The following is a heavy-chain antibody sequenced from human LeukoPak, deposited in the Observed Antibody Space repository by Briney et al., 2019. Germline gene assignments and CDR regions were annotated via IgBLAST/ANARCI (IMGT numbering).Heavy chain of an antibody. CDR3: AKDRRYCSSTSCSTEYFQH. Sequence: PGRSLRLSCAASGFTFSSYGMHWVRQAPGKGLEWVAVISYDGSNKYYADSVKGRFTISRDNSKNTLYLQMNSLRAEDTAVYYCAKDRRYCSSTSCSTEYFQHWGQGTLVTVSS. J-gene: IGHJ1*01. D-gene: IGHD2-2*01. CDR1: GFTFSSYG. V-gene: IGHV3-30*18. CDR2: ISYDGSNK.